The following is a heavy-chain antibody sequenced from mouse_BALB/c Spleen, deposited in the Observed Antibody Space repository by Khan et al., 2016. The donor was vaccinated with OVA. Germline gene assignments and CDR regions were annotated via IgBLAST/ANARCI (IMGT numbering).Heavy chain of an antibody. CDR2: ISYSGST. CDR1: GYSITSDYA. J-gene: IGHJ4*01. V-gene: IGHV3-2*02. Sequence: EVQLQESGPGLVKPSQSLSLTCTVTGYSITSDYAWNWIRQFPGNKLDWMGYISYSGSTSYNPSLKSRISITRDTSKNQFFLQLNSVTTEDTATYYCARDGRGYGMDYWGQGTSVT. D-gene: IGHD2-3*01. CDR3: ARDGRGYGMDY.